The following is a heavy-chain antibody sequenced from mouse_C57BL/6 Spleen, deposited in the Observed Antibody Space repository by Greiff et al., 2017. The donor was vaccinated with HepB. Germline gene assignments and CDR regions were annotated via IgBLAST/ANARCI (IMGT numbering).Heavy chain of an antibody. CDR1: GYTFTSYW. CDR2: INPSNGGT. J-gene: IGHJ1*03. D-gene: IGHD1-1*01. CDR3: ARSGGSSYNWYFDV. Sequence: QVQLQRPGTELVKPGASVKLSCKASGYTFTSYWMHWVKQRPGQGLEWIGNINPSNGGTNYNEKFKSKATLTVDKSSSTAYMQLSSLTAEDSAVYYCARSGGSSYNWYFDVWGTGTTVTVSS. V-gene: IGHV1-53*01.